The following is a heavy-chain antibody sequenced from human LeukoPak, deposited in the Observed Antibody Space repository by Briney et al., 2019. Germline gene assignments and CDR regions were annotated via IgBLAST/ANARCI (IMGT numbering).Heavy chain of an antibody. D-gene: IGHD3-10*02. CDR2: ISSSGSTI. J-gene: IGHJ6*04. CDR1: GFTFSSYE. CDR3: AELGITMIGGV. V-gene: IGHV3-48*03. Sequence: GSLRLSCAASGFTFSSYEMNWVRQAPGKGLEWVSYISSSGSTIYYADSVKGRFTISRDNAKNSLYLQMNSLRAEDTAVYYCAELGITMIGGVRGKGTTVTISS.